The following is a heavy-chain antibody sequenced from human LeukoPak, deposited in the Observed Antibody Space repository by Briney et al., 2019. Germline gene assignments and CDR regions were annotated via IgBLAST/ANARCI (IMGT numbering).Heavy chain of an antibody. J-gene: IGHJ4*02. CDR1: GFTFGDYV. Sequence: PGGSLRLSCAASGFTFGDYVMHWVSETRGKGLEWVSLIRGDGLATHYGDSVRGRFTISRNNSKNSLYLQMNGLKTKDTAFYYCAKGLNGVSFSFDYWGRGTLVTVSS. CDR3: AKGLNGVSFSFDY. CDR2: IRGDGLAT. V-gene: IGHV3-43*02. D-gene: IGHD2-8*01.